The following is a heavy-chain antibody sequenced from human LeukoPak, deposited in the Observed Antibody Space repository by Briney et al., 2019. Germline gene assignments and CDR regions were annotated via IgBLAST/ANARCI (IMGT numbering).Heavy chain of an antibody. J-gene: IGHJ4*02. CDR2: IYYSGST. D-gene: IGHD1-26*01. CDR1: GFTFSSYA. CDR3: ATSQVGATLFIDY. Sequence: GPLRLSCSASGFTFSSYAMHWVRQAPGKGLEGIGYIYYSGSTNYNPSLKSRVTISVDTSKNQFSLKLSSVTAADTAVYYCATSQVGATLFIDYWGQGTLVTVSS. V-gene: IGHV4-59*08.